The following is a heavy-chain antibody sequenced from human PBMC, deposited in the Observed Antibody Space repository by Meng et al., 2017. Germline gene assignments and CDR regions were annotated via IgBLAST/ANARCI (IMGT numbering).Heavy chain of an antibody. CDR1: GFTFSSYA. D-gene: IGHD3-16*01. J-gene: IGHJ6*02. CDR2: ISGSGGST. Sequence: GESLKISCAASGFTFSSYAMSWVRQAPGKGLEWVSAISGSGGSTYYADSVKGRFTISRDNSKNTLYLQMNSLRAEDTAVYYCAKDLGGGYYYYGMDVWGQGTTVTVSS. V-gene: IGHV3-23*01. CDR3: AKDLGGGYYYYGMDV.